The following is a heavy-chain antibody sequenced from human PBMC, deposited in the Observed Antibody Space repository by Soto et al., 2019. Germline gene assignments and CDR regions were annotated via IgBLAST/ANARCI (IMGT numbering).Heavy chain of an antibody. D-gene: IGHD3-10*01. V-gene: IGHV3-23*01. CDR2: ISGHGDAT. J-gene: IGHJ4*02. CDR3: ANSRVSMVRGLIIIPNY. Sequence: GGSLRLACAASGFPFTGYAMSWVRQAPGKGLEWVSAISGHGDATFYADSVKGRFTISRDNSKNTLYLHMNSLRAEDTALYYCANSRVSMVRGLIIIPNYWGQGTLVTVSS. CDR1: GFPFTGYA.